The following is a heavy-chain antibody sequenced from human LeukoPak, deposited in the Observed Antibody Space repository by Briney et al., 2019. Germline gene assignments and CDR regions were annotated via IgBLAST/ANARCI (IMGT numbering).Heavy chain of an antibody. CDR3: ARDQAVTTVNWFDP. Sequence: GRSLRLSCAASGFTFSSYGMHWVRQAPGKGLEWVAVIWYDGSNKYYADPVKGRFTISRDNSKNTLYLQMNSLRAEDTAVYYCARDQAVTTVNWFDPWGQGTLVTVSS. CDR1: GFTFSSYG. CDR2: IWYDGSNK. J-gene: IGHJ5*02. V-gene: IGHV3-33*01. D-gene: IGHD4-17*01.